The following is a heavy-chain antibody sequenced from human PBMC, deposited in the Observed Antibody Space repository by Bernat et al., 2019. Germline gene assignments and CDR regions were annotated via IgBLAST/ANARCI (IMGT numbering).Heavy chain of an antibody. D-gene: IGHD3-3*01. CDR2: ISWNSGSI. CDR3: AREGPFWSGTLFDY. J-gene: IGHJ4*02. Sequence: EVQLVESGGGLVQPGRSLRLSCAASGFTFDDYAMYWVRQAPGKGLEWVSGISWNSGSIGYADSVKGRFTISRDNAKNSLYLQMNSLRAEDTAVYYCAREGPFWSGTLFDYWGQGTLVTVSS. CDR1: GFTFDDYA. V-gene: IGHV3-9*01.